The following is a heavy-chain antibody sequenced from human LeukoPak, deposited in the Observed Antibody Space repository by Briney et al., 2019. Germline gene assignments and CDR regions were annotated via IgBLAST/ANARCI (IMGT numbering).Heavy chain of an antibody. Sequence: GRSLRLSCAASGFTFDDYGMHWVRQAPGKGLEWVSRISWSSGTIDYADSVKGRFTISRDNAKSSLYLQTISLRAEDTALYYCVKDMGGLGYGGNAFDYWGQGTLVTVSS. J-gene: IGHJ4*02. CDR1: GFTFDDYG. D-gene: IGHD4-23*01. CDR2: ISWSSGTI. V-gene: IGHV3-9*01. CDR3: VKDMGGLGYGGNAFDY.